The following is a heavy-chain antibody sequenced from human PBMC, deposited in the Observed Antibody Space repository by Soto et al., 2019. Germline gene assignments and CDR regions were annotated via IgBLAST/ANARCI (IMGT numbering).Heavy chain of an antibody. Sequence: SETLSLTCTVSGGSISSSSYCWGWIRQPPGKGLEWIGSIYYSGSTYYNPSLKSRVTISVDTSKNQFSLKLSSVTAADTAVYYCARLHVGSSGWYLDYWGQGTLVTVSS. V-gene: IGHV4-39*01. J-gene: IGHJ4*02. CDR3: ARLHVGSSGWYLDY. CDR2: IYYSGST. CDR1: GGSISSSSYC. D-gene: IGHD6-19*01.